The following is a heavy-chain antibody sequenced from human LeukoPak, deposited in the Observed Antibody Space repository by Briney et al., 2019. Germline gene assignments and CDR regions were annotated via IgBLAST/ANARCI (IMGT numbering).Heavy chain of an antibody. CDR3: AIDRSSGYYGLDF. CDR1: GFTFSNSN. Sequence: GGSLRLSCAASGFTFSNSNMSWVRQAPGKGLEWVASISSSSSYIYYADSVKGRFTISRDNAKNSLSLQMNSLRAEDTAVYYCAIDRSSGYYGLDFWGQGTLVTVSS. CDR2: ISSSSSYI. V-gene: IGHV3-21*01. J-gene: IGHJ4*02. D-gene: IGHD3-22*01.